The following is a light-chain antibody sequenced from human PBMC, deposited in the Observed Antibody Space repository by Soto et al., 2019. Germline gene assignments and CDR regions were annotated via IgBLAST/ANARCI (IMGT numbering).Light chain of an antibody. CDR1: QSVSSN. CDR3: QQYINLWT. V-gene: IGKV3-15*01. CDR2: GAS. J-gene: IGKJ1*01. Sequence: EIVMTQSPATLSVSPGERATLSCRASQSVSSNLAWYPQKPGQAPRLLIYGASTRATGIPARLSGSGSGTEFTLTIRSLQSEDFAVYYCQQYINLWTFGQGTKVDIK.